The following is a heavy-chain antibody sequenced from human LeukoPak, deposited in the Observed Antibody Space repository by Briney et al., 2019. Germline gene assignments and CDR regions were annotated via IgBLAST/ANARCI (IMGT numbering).Heavy chain of an antibody. Sequence: GGSLRLSCAASGFTFTDYWMTWVRQAPGTGLEWVAHIKQDGSEKYYVDSIKGRFTISRDNAKNSLYLQMNGLRADDTALYYCARGWNYAFRFDYWGQGTLVTVSS. D-gene: IGHD1-7*01. J-gene: IGHJ4*02. CDR3: ARGWNYAFRFDY. CDR1: GFTFTDYW. CDR2: IKQDGSEK. V-gene: IGHV3-7*01.